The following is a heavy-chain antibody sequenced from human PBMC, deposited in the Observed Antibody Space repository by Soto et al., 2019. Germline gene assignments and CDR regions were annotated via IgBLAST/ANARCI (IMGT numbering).Heavy chain of an antibody. CDR2: IYWNSDTK. J-gene: IGHJ4*02. CDR3: ARDLPPVAFDY. Sequence: PGGSLRLSCVASGLTPGDYAMHWVRQVPGKGLEWVSGIYWNSDTKRYGDSVKGRFTISRDNAKTSLYLQMNSLRAEDTAVYYCARDLPPVAFDYWGQGTLVTVSS. CDR1: GLTPGDYA. D-gene: IGHD5-12*01. V-gene: IGHV3-9*02.